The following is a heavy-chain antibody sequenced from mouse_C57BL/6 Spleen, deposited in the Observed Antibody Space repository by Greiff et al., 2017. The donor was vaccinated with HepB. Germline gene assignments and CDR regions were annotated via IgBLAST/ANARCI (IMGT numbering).Heavy chain of an antibody. Sequence: QVQLQQPGAELVRPGSSVKLSCKASGYTFTSYWMHWVKQRPIQGLEWIGNIDPSDSDTHYNQKFKDKATLTVDKSSSTAYMQLSSLTSEDSAVYYCARSDGYYGYWGQGTTLTVSS. CDR3: ARSDGYYGY. V-gene: IGHV1-52*01. D-gene: IGHD2-3*01. CDR2: IDPSDSDT. J-gene: IGHJ2*01. CDR1: GYTFTSYW.